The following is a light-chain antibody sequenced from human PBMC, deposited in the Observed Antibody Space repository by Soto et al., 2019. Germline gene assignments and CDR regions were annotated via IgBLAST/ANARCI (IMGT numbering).Light chain of an antibody. V-gene: IGKV3D-15*01. CDR1: QSVSSN. Sequence: EIVMTQSPATLSLSPGERATLSCRASQSVSSNVAWYQQIPGQTPRLLIYGASTRATGIPDRFSGSASETDFTLTINSLEPEDSAVYYCQQYASAPFSLGPGTKVDI. CDR3: QQYASAPFS. J-gene: IGKJ3*01. CDR2: GAS.